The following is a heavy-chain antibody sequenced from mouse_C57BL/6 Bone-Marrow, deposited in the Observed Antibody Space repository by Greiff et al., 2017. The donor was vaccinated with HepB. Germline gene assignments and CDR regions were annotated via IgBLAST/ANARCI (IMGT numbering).Heavy chain of an antibody. Sequence: DVQLVESGGGLVKPGGSLKLSCAASGFTFSSYTMSWVRQTPEKRLEWVATISGGGGNTYYPDSVKGRFTISRDNAKNTLYLQMSSLRSEDTALYYCARQHYYYGSSYWYFDVWGTGTTVTVSS. V-gene: IGHV5-9*01. J-gene: IGHJ1*03. CDR1: GFTFSSYT. CDR2: ISGGGGNT. CDR3: ARQHYYYGSSYWYFDV. D-gene: IGHD1-1*01.